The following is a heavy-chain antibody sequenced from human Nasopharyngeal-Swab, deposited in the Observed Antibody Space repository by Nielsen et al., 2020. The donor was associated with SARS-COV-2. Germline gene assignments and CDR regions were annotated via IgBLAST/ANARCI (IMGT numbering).Heavy chain of an antibody. Sequence: LSLTCAASGFTFSSYGMHWVRQAPGKGLEWVAVISYDGSNKYYADSVKGRFTISRDNSKNTLYLQMNSLRAEDTAVYYCAKDPLYSGYDLRYYFDYWSQGTLVTVSS. D-gene: IGHD5-12*01. CDR1: GFTFSSYG. V-gene: IGHV3-30*18. CDR3: AKDPLYSGYDLRYYFDY. CDR2: ISYDGSNK. J-gene: IGHJ4*02.